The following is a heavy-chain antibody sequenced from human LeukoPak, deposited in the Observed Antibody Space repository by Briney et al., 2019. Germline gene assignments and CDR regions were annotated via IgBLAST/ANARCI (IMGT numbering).Heavy chain of an antibody. CDR1: EFTFSSYW. Sequence: GGSLRLSCAASEFTFSSYWMTWVRQAPGKGLEWVANIKQDGSEKYYVDSVKGRFTISRDNAKNSLYLQMNSLRAEDTAVYYCARNDYGDYASGAFDIWGQGTMVTVSS. CDR2: IKQDGSEK. V-gene: IGHV3-7*01. D-gene: IGHD4-17*01. CDR3: ARNDYGDYASGAFDI. J-gene: IGHJ3*02.